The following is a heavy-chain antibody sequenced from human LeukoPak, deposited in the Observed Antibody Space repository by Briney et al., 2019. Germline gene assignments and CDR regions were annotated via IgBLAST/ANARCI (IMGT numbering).Heavy chain of an antibody. D-gene: IGHD1-26*01. CDR3: ARQGAGGSPPFDY. Sequence: GESLKISCEGSGYSFTSYWIGWVRQMPGKGLEWMGMIYPGDSDTRYRPSFQGHVTISDDKSINTAYLQWSSLKAPDTAMYYCARQGAGGSPPFDYWGQGTLVTVSS. CDR2: IYPGDSDT. J-gene: IGHJ4*02. V-gene: IGHV5-51*01. CDR1: GYSFTSYW.